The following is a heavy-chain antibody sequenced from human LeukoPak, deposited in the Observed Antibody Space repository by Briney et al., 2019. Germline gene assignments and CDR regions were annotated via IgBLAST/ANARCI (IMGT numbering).Heavy chain of an antibody. CDR3: AKGADYGGNSRFDY. CDR1: GFTFDDYA. J-gene: IGHJ4*02. Sequence: PGGSLRLSCAASGFTFDDYAMHWGRQAPGKGLELVSGISRNSGRIGYADSVKARFTIYRDNAKNSLYLQMNSLRAEDMALYYCAKGADYGGNSRFDYWGQGTLVTVSS. CDR2: ISRNSGRI. D-gene: IGHD4-23*01. V-gene: IGHV3-9*03.